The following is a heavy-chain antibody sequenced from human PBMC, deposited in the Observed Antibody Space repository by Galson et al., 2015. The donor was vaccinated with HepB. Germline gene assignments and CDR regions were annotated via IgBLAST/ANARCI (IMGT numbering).Heavy chain of an antibody. CDR3: VRDPPLGTPFDH. CDR2: ISSSSDYT. D-gene: IGHD7-27*01. J-gene: IGHJ4*02. Sequence: SLRPSCAASGFTFSSYNMNWVRQAPGKGLEWVASISSSSDYTYYADSLRGRFTISRDNAKNSLYLHMNSLRPEDTAVYYCVRDPPLGTPFDHWGQGTLVTVSS. V-gene: IGHV3-21*01. CDR1: GFTFSSYN.